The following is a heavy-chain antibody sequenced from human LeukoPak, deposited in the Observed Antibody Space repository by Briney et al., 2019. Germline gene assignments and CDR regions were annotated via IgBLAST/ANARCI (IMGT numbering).Heavy chain of an antibody. Sequence: ASVTVSCKASGYTSTSYYMHWVRQAPGQGLEWMGIINPSGGSTSYAQKFQGRVTMTRDTSTSTVYMELSSLRSEDTAVYYCARHSSGWYRAFDIWGQGTMVTVSS. J-gene: IGHJ3*02. CDR3: ARHSSGWYRAFDI. V-gene: IGHV1-46*01. CDR1: GYTSTSYY. D-gene: IGHD6-19*01. CDR2: INPSGGST.